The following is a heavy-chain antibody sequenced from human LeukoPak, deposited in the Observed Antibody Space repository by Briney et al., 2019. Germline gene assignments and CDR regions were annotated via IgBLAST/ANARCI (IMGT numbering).Heavy chain of an antibody. CDR2: IYYIWST. Sequence: SETLSLTCTVSGGSISSYYRSWIRKPPGKGLEWTASIYYIWSTNYRPSRESRVTISVDTSKNQFSLKLSSGTAADRAVYYCARGRLYQDSWGQGTRVTVSS. CDR1: GGSISSYY. J-gene: IGHJ4*02. V-gene: IGHV4-59*08. D-gene: IGHD3-16*02. CDR3: ARGRLYQDS.